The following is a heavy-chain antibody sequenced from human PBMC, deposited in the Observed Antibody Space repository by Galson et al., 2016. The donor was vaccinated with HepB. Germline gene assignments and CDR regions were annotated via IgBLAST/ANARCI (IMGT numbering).Heavy chain of an antibody. D-gene: IGHD1-14*01. Sequence: SLSLSCAASGFSFKPYWMHWVRQAPGKGLVWVSRINNDGTDTYYADSVKGRFTISRDNAKNTLYLQMNSLRAEDTAVYSCARKSDTGTLVGNPWGQGTLVTVSS. CDR2: INNDGTDT. J-gene: IGHJ5*02. CDR3: ARKSDTGTLVGNP. V-gene: IGHV3-74*01. CDR1: GFSFKPYW.